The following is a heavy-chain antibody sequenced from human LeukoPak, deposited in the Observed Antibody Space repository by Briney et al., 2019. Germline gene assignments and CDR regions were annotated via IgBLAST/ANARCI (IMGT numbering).Heavy chain of an antibody. CDR2: IYHSGST. J-gene: IGHJ5*02. CDR1: SYSISSGYY. CDR3: ARAYSNWFDP. Sequence: SETLSLTCAVSSYSISSGYYWGWIRQPPGKGLEWLGSIYHSGSTYNNPSLKSRVTMSVDTSKNQFSLKLTSVTAADTALYYCARAYSNWFDPWGQGTLVTVSS. D-gene: IGHD4-11*01. V-gene: IGHV4-38-2*01.